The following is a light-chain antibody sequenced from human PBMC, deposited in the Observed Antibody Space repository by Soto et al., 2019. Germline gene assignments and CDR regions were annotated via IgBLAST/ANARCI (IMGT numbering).Light chain of an antibody. J-gene: IGLJ3*02. CDR3: CSYASSSTWV. CDR1: SSDVGNYNL. V-gene: IGLV2-23*02. Sequence: QSALTQPASVSGSPGQSITISCTGTSSDVGNYNLVSWYQQRPGKAPTLMIYEVTKRPSGVSNRFSGSKSGNTASLTISGLQAEDEADYYCCSYASSSTWVFGGGTKLTVL. CDR2: EVT.